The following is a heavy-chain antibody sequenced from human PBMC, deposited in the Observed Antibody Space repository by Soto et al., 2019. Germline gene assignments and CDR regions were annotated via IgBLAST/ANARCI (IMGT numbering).Heavy chain of an antibody. CDR2: IYYSGST. D-gene: IGHD6-13*01. J-gene: IGHJ4*02. CDR1: GGSISSSSYY. CDR3: ARWSSSWRFFDY. Sequence: QLQLQESGPGLVKPSETLSLTCTVSGGSISSSSYYWGWIRQPPGKGLEWIGSIYYSGSTYYNPSLKSRVTISVDTSKNQFSLKLSSVTAADTAVYYCARWSSSWRFFDYWGQGTLVTVSS. V-gene: IGHV4-39*01.